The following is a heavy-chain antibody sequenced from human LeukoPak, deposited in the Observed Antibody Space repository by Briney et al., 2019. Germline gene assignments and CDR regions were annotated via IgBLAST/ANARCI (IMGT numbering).Heavy chain of an antibody. CDR2: IKQDGSEK. D-gene: IGHD3-22*01. CDR1: GFTFSSYP. CDR3: ARGTYYYDSSGYPLHF. Sequence: GGSLRLSCAASGFTFSSYPMSWVRQAPGKGLEWVANIKQDGSEKYYVDSVKGRFTISRDNAKNSLYLQMNSLRAEDTAVYYCARGTYYYDSSGYPLHFWGQGTLVTVSS. J-gene: IGHJ4*02. V-gene: IGHV3-7*03.